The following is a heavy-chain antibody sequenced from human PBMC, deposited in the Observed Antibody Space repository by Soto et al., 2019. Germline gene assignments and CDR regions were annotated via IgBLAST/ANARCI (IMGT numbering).Heavy chain of an antibody. CDR2: IIPIFGTA. V-gene: IGHV1-69*13. J-gene: IGHJ3*02. CDR3: ARGNYYDSSGYLGAFDI. CDR1: GGTFSSCG. Sequence: XVTVSCTASGGTFSSCGISWVRQAPGKGLEWMGGIIPIFGTANYAQKFQGRVTITADESTSTAYMELSSLRSEDKAVYYCARGNYYDSSGYLGAFDIWGQGTMVTVSS. D-gene: IGHD3-22*01.